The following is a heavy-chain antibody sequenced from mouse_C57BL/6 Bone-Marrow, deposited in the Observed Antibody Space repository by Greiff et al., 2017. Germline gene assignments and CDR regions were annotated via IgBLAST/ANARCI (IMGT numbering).Heavy chain of an antibody. Sequence: EVMLVESGGGLVQPGGSLKLSCAASGFTFSDYYMYWVRQTPEKRLEWVAYISNGGGSTYYPDTVKGRFTISRDNAKNTLYLQMSRMKSGDTAMYYCAKTGLYAMDYWGQGTSVTVSS. CDR2: ISNGGGST. CDR1: GFTFSDYY. V-gene: IGHV5-12*01. CDR3: AKTGLYAMDY. J-gene: IGHJ4*01. D-gene: IGHD4-1*01.